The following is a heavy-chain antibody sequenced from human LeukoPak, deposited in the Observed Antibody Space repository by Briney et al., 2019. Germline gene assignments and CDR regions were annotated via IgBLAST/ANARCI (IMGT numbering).Heavy chain of an antibody. V-gene: IGHV4-59*01. D-gene: IGHD5-18*01. CDR2: IYYSGST. CDR3: AREDTAKDAFDI. CDR1: GGPISSYY. J-gene: IGHJ3*02. Sequence: KPSETLSLTCTVSGGPISSYYWSWIRQPPGKGLEWTGYIYYSGSTNYNPSLKSRVTISVDTYKNQFSLKLSSVTAADTAVYYCAREDTAKDAFDIWGQGTMVTVSS.